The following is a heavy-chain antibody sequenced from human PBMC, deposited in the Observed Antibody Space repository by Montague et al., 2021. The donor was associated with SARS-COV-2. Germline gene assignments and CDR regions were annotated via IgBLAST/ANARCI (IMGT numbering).Heavy chain of an antibody. CDR3: ARHLRVGNRWNGFEADY. J-gene: IGHJ4*02. D-gene: IGHD1-1*01. CDR2: IFYSGST. V-gene: IGHV4-39*01. Sequence: SETLFLTCTVSGDSISSTDHYWAWMRQPPGKGLEWIASIFYSGSTYYNPSLKSRVTISVDTSKNLSSLQLNSVTPADTSVYYCARHLRVGNRWNGFEADYWGQGALVSVSS. CDR1: GDSISSTDHY.